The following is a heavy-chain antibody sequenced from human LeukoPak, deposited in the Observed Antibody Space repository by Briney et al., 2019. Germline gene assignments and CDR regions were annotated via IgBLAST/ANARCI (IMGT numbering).Heavy chain of an antibody. J-gene: IGHJ4*02. V-gene: IGHV3-15*01. D-gene: IGHD3-10*01. CDR1: GFTFSDAW. Sequence: GGSLRLSCAGSGFTFSDAWRCWVRQAPGKGLEWIGHIRSNSAGGTAAYAAIVKGRFSISRHDSENTLLLQMNSLKSEDTAVYYCCTEYYGSANFNFCGQGTLVTVSS. CDR3: CTEYYGSANFNF. CDR2: IRSNSAGGTA.